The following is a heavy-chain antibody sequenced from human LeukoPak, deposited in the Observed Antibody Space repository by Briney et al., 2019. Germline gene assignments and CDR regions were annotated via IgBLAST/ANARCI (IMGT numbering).Heavy chain of an antibody. Sequence: ASVKVSCKASGYTFTVYFMHWVRQAPGQGLEWMGWINPNSGGTNYAQKFQGRVTMARDTSISTAYMELSRLRSDDTAVYYCARELNYDSSGYYFDYWGQGTLVTVSS. D-gene: IGHD3-22*01. CDR2: INPNSGGT. CDR1: GYTFTVYF. J-gene: IGHJ4*02. V-gene: IGHV1-2*02. CDR3: ARELNYDSSGYYFDY.